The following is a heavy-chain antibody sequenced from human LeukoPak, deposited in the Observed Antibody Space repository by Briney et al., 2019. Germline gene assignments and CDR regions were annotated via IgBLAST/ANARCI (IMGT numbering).Heavy chain of an antibody. CDR1: GGSISSSSYY. CDR3: ARNYKQWLEYYFDY. J-gene: IGHJ4*02. D-gene: IGHD6-19*01. V-gene: IGHV4-39*07. CDR2: IYYSGST. Sequence: SETLSLTCTVSGGSISSSSYYWGWIRQPPRKGLEWIGSIYYSGSTYYNPSLKSRVTISVDTSKNQFSLKLSSVTAADTAVYYCARNYKQWLEYYFDYWGQGTLVTVSS.